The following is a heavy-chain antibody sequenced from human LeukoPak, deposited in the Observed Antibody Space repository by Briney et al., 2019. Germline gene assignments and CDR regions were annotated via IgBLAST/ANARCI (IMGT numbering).Heavy chain of an antibody. CDR1: GFTFSSYA. J-gene: IGHJ4*02. D-gene: IGHD3/OR15-3a*01. CDR3: ARGAWTAYYFDY. V-gene: IGHV3-23*01. Sequence: GGSLRLSCAASGFTFSSYAMSWVRQAPGKGLEWVSGIRGSGGSTNYPDSVKGRFTISRDNSKNTLYLQMNSLRAEDTAVYYCARGAWTAYYFDYWGQGTLVTVSS. CDR2: IRGSGGST.